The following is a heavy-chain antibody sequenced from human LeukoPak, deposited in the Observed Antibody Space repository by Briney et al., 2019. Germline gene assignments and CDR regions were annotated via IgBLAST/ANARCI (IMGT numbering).Heavy chain of an antibody. CDR3: ARSGHYYDSSGYYSYYFDY. J-gene: IGHJ4*02. D-gene: IGHD3-22*01. CDR1: GGSISSGSYY. Sequence: SQTLSLTCTVSGGSISSGSYYWGWVRQPAGKGLGWVGRIYMSGRTNYNPSLKSLVTISVDTSKTQFSLKLSSVTAADTAVYYCARSGHYYDSSGYYSYYFDYWGQGTLVTVSS. V-gene: IGHV4-61*02. CDR2: IYMSGRT.